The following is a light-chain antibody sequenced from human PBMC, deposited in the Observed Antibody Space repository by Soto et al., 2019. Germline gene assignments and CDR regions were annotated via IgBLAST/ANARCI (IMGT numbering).Light chain of an antibody. V-gene: IGKV3D-15*01. J-gene: IGKJ4*01. CDR3: QQYNNWPPLT. Sequence: TLSVSPGERATLSCRASQTVNSNLAWYQKKPGQAPRLLIYGASTRAPGIPARFSGSGSGTEFTLTISSLQSEDFAVYYCQQYNNWPPLTFGGGTKVDIK. CDR2: GAS. CDR1: QTVNSN.